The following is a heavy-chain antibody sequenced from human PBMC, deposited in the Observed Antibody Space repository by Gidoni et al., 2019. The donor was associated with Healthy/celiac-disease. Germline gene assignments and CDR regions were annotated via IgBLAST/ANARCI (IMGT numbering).Heavy chain of an antibody. D-gene: IGHD3-22*01. CDR1: GFTFSSYA. V-gene: IGHV3-23*01. Sequence: EVQLLESGGGLVQPGGSLRLSCAASGFTFSSYAMSWVRQAPGKGLEWGSAISGSGGSTYYADSVKGRFTISRDNYKNTMYLQMNSLRAEDTAVYYCAKGYYYDSSGYYPEYYYYYYGMDVWGQGTTVTVSS. CDR2: ISGSGGST. J-gene: IGHJ6*02. CDR3: AKGYYYDSSGYYPEYYYYYYGMDV.